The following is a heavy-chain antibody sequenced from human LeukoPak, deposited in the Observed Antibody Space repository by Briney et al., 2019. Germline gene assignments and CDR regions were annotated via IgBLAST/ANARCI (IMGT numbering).Heavy chain of an antibody. V-gene: IGHV3-21*01. CDR3: ARGRHGSGSFDAFHI. CDR2: ISSSSSYI. CDR1: GFTFSSYS. J-gene: IGHJ3*02. Sequence: PGGSLRLSCAASGFTFSSYSMNWVRQAPGKGLEWVSSISSSSSYIYYADSVKGRFTISRDNAKNSLYLQMNSLRVEDTAIYYCARGRHGSGSFDAFHIWGQGTMVTVSP. D-gene: IGHD3-10*01.